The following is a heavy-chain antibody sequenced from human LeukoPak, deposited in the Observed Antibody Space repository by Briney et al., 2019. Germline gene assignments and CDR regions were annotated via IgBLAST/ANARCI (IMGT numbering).Heavy chain of an antibody. CDR3: ARDYAHSSSWYYNWFDP. CDR2: IWYDGSNK. V-gene: IGHV3-33*01. Sequence: GGSLRLSCAASGFTFSSYGMHWVRQAPGKGLEWVAVIWYDGSNKYYADSVKGRFTISRDNSKNTLYLQMNSLRAEDSAVYYCARDYAHSSSWYYNWFDPWGQGTLVTVSS. CDR1: GFTFSSYG. J-gene: IGHJ5*02. D-gene: IGHD6-13*01.